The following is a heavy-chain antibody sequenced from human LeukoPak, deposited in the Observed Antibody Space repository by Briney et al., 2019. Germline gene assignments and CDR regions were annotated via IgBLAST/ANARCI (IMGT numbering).Heavy chain of an antibody. J-gene: IGHJ4*02. CDR2: IKQDGSDK. D-gene: IGHD6-13*01. CDR3: AIIPRAAAGPSARSPFHY. V-gene: IGHV3-7*01. Sequence: PGGSLRLSCEVSGFTFSSYWMNWVRQAPGKGLEWVANIKQDGSDKYYVDSVKGRFTISRDNAKNSLYLQMNSLRAEDTAVYYCAIIPRAAAGPSARSPFHYWSQGTLVTVSS. CDR1: GFTFSSYW.